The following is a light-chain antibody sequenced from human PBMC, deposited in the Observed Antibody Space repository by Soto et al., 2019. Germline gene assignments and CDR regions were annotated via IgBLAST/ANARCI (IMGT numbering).Light chain of an antibody. CDR1: QSLLSSSDNRNY. V-gene: IGKV4-1*01. Sequence: DVVMTQSPDSLALSLGERATINCKSSQSLLSSSDNRNYLAWFQQKVGQPPKLLIRWASTRESGVPYRFSASGSATDFTLTINSLHAEAVAVYYCQTYYRVPLTFGGGTKVELK. CDR2: WAS. CDR3: QTYYRVPLT. J-gene: IGKJ4*01.